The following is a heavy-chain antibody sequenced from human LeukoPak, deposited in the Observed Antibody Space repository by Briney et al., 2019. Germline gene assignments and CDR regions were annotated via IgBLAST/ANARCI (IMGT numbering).Heavy chain of an antibody. D-gene: IGHD1-7*01. V-gene: IGHV3-11*01. Sequence: GRSLRLSCTASGFTFGDYAMSWIRQAPGKGLEWVSYISGSGSTIQYADSVKGRFTNSRDNAKNSLYLHMNSLRAEDTAVYYCARDDAGTASLFWFHPWGQGALVTVSS. J-gene: IGHJ5*02. CDR2: ISGSGSTI. CDR1: GFTFGDYA. CDR3: ARDDAGTASLFWFHP.